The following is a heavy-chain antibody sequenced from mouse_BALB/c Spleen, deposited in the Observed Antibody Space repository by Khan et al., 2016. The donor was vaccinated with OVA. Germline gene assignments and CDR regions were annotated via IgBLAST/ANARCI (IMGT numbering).Heavy chain of an antibody. CDR3: TRADYDVAWFAY. Sequence: VQLQQPGAELVKPGASVKMSCKASGYTFTSYWMHWVKQRPGQGLEWIGVIDPSDSYTSYNQKFKGKATLTVDTSSSTAYMQLSSLTSEDSAVYYCTRADYDVAWFAYWGQGTLVTVSA. CDR1: GYTFTSYW. J-gene: IGHJ3*01. V-gene: IGHV1S127*01. D-gene: IGHD2-4*01. CDR2: IDPSDSYT.